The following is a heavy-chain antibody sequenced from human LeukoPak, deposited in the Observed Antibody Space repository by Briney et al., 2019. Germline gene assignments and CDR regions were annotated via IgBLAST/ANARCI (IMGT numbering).Heavy chain of an antibody. D-gene: IGHD3-22*01. CDR2: ISGSGGST. CDR1: GFTFSSYA. V-gene: IGHV3-23*01. Sequence: GGSLRLSCAASGFTFSSYAMSWVRQAPGKGLEWVSAISGSGGSTYYADSVKGRFTISRDNSKNTLYLQMNSLRAEDTAVYYCAKDWNYYDSSGYYFSPDYWGQGTLSPSPQ. CDR3: AKDWNYYDSSGYYFSPDY. J-gene: IGHJ4*02.